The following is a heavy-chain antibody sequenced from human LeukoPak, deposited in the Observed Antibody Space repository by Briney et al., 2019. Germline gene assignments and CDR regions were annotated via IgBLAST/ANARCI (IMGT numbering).Heavy chain of an antibody. D-gene: IGHD3-22*01. CDR1: GGSISSYY. Sequence: SETLSLTCTVSGGSISSYYWSWIRQPPGKRLEWIGYIYYSGSTNYNPSLKSRGTISVDTSKNQFSLKLSSVTAADTAVYCCARSHYDSSGYYLGDAFDIWGQGTMVTVSS. V-gene: IGHV4-59*01. CDR3: ARSHYDSSGYYLGDAFDI. J-gene: IGHJ3*02. CDR2: IYYSGST.